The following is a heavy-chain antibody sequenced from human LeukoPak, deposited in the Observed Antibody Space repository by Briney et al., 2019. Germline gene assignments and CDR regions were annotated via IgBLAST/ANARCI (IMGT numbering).Heavy chain of an antibody. CDR1: GFTFSSYS. V-gene: IGHV3-48*01. CDR2: ISSSSSSTI. D-gene: IGHD1/OR15-1a*01. Sequence: GGSLRLSCAASGFTFSSYSMNWVRQAPGKGLEWVSYISSSSSSTIYYADSVKGRFTISRDNAKNSLYLQMNSLRAEDTAAYYCARETNMAYYYMDVWGKGTTVTVSS. J-gene: IGHJ6*03. CDR3: ARETNMAYYYMDV.